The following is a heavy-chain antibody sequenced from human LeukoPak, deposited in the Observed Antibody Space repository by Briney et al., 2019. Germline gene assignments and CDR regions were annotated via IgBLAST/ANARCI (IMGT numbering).Heavy chain of an antibody. CDR2: IYHSGST. D-gene: IGHD6-6*01. CDR1: GGSISSGGYY. V-gene: IGHV4-30-2*01. Sequence: SETLSLTCTVSGGSISSGGYYWSWIRQPPGKGLEWIGYIYHSGSTYYNPSLKSRVTISVDRSKNQFSLKLSSVTAADTAVYYCARVSSSSSGSEWFDPWGQGTLVTVSS. J-gene: IGHJ5*02. CDR3: ARVSSSSSGSEWFDP.